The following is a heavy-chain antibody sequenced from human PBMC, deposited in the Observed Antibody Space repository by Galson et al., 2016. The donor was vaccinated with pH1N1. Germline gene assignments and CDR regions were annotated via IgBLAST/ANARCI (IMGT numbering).Heavy chain of an antibody. CDR2: ISWNSGSI. CDR3: AKDSGYYGSGPFDP. Sequence: SLRLSCAASGFTFDDYAMHWVRQAPGKGLEWVSRISWNSGSIDYADSVKGRFTISRDNAKNSLYLQMNSLRAEDTALYSCAKDSGYYGSGPFDPWGQGTLVTVSS. D-gene: IGHD3-10*01. J-gene: IGHJ5*02. V-gene: IGHV3-9*01. CDR1: GFTFDDYA.